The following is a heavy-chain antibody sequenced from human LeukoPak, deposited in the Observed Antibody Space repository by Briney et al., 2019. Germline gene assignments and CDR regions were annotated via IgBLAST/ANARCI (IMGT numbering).Heavy chain of an antibody. CDR2: TYYRSKWYN. J-gene: IGHJ4*02. CDR1: GDSVSSNRAA. Sequence: ASQTLSLTCAISGDSVSSNRAAWNWIRQSPSRGLEWLGRTYYRSKWYNDYAVSVKSRITINPDTSKNQFSLQLNSVTPEDTAVYYCARDRGDNVPFLFDCWGQGTLVTVSS. D-gene: IGHD2-21*01. V-gene: IGHV6-1*01. CDR3: ARDRGDNVPFLFDC.